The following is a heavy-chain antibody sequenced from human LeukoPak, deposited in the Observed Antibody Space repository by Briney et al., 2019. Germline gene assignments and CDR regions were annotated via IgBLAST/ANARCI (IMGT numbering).Heavy chain of an antibody. CDR2: ISYDGSNK. CDR1: GFTFSSYG. J-gene: IGHJ4*02. V-gene: IGHV3-30*18. Sequence: GRSLRLSCAASGFTFSSYGMHWVRQAPGKGLEWVAVISYDGSNKYYADSVKGRFTISRDNSKNTLYLQMNSLRAEDTAVYYCAKDDHIAVAGPDYWGQGTLVTVSS. CDR3: AKDDHIAVAGPDY. D-gene: IGHD6-19*01.